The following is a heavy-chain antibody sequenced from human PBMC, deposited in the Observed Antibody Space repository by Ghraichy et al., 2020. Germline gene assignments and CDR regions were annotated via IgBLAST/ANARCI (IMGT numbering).Heavy chain of an antibody. J-gene: IGHJ6*02. Sequence: GGSLRLSCAASGFTLSNFWMHWVRQAPGKGLVWVSRINGIGSTTKYADSVKGRFTISRDNAKNTVYLQMNSLRAEDTAVYYCVRAADRVEGYYAMDVWGQGTTVTVSS. CDR2: INGIGSTT. V-gene: IGHV3-74*03. D-gene: IGHD6-6*01. CDR1: GFTLSNFW. CDR3: VRAADRVEGYYAMDV.